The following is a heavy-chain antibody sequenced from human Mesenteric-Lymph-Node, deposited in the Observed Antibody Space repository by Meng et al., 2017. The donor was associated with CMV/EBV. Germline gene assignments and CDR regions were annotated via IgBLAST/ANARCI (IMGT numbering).Heavy chain of an antibody. CDR3: GGEPLAARPLAVEE. V-gene: IGHV3-48*04. Sequence: GGSLRLSCAASGFTFGSYSMNWVRQAPGKGLEWISYISSSSSSSTIYYADSVKGRFTISRDNAKNSLYLQMNSLRAEDTAVYYCGGEPLAARPLAVEEWGQGTLVTVSS. CDR1: GFTFGSYS. J-gene: IGHJ4*01. CDR2: ISSSSSSSTI. D-gene: IGHD6-6*01.